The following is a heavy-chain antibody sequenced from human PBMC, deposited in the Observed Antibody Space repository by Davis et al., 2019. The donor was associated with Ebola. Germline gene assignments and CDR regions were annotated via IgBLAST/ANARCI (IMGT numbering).Heavy chain of an antibody. CDR2: IDPSDSYT. CDR1: GYSFTSYW. Sequence: GESLKISCKGSGYSFTSYWISWVRQLPGKGLEWMGRIDPSDSYTNYSPSFQGHVTISADKSISTAYLQWSSLKASDTAMYYCASLNIAVAGPAPVDYWGQGTLVTVSS. V-gene: IGHV5-10-1*01. CDR3: ASLNIAVAGPAPVDY. D-gene: IGHD6-19*01. J-gene: IGHJ4*02.